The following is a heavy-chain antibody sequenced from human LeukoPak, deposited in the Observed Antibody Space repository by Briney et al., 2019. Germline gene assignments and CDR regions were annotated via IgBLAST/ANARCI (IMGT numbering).Heavy chain of an antibody. V-gene: IGHV4-59*01. CDR1: GGSISSYY. D-gene: IGHD1-1*01. Sequence: SETLSLTCTVSGGSISSYYRSWIRQPPGKGLEWIGYIYYSGSTNYNPSLKSRVTISVDTSKNQFSLKLSSVTAADTAVYYCARDSSTNDPDAFDIWGQGTMVTVSS. CDR3: ARDSSTNDPDAFDI. J-gene: IGHJ3*02. CDR2: IYYSGST.